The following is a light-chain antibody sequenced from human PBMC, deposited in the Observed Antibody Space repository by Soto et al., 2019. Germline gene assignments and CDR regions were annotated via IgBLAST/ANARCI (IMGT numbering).Light chain of an antibody. CDR3: SSYTSSSLPYV. CDR1: SSDVGGYNY. V-gene: IGLV2-14*01. J-gene: IGLJ1*01. CDR2: EVS. Sequence: QSALTQPASVSGSPGQSITISCTGTSSDVGGYNYVSWYQQHPGKAPKLMIYEVSNRPSGVSNRFSGSKSGNTASLTISGLQAEEEADYYCSSYTSSSLPYVFGTGTKLTVL.